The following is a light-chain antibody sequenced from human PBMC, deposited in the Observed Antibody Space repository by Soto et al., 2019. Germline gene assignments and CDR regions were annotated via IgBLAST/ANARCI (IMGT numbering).Light chain of an antibody. J-gene: IGKJ2*01. CDR3: QQYNSYPYT. V-gene: IGKV1-5*01. CDR2: DAS. Sequence: DIQMTQSPSTLSASVGDRVTITCRASQSISSWLAWYQQKPGKAPKLLIYDASSLESGVPSRFRGSGSGTEFPLTISSLQPDDFATYYCQQYNSYPYTFGQGTKLEIK. CDR1: QSISSW.